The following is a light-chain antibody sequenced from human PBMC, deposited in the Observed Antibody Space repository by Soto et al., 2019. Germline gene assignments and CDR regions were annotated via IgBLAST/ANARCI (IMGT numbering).Light chain of an antibody. V-gene: IGKV3-15*01. Sequence: EIVLTQSPVTLSLSPGERATLSCRASQSVGSKLAWYQQKPGQAPRLLIYGAATRATGIPARFSGSGSGTEFTLTISSLQSEDFAVYYCQQYHNWPAFGQGTKVDIK. J-gene: IGKJ1*01. CDR1: QSVGSK. CDR3: QQYHNWPA. CDR2: GAA.